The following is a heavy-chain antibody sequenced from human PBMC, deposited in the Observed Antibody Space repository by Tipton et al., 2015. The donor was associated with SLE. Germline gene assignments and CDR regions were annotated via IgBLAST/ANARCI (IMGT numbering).Heavy chain of an antibody. V-gene: IGHV4-59*01. CDR3: ARVDSTVTTGLDY. CDR1: GYSFTSYW. CDR2: VYYSGGT. J-gene: IGHJ4*02. Sequence: QLVQSGAEVKKPGESLRISCKGSGYSFTSYWISWIRQPPGKGLEWIGYVYYSGGTNYSPSLRSRVSISLDTSKNQFSLKLTSVTAADTAVYYCARVDSTVTTGLDYWGQGILVTVSS. D-gene: IGHD4-17*01.